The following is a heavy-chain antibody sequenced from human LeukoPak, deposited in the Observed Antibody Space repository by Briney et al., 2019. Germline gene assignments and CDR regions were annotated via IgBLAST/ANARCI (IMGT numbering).Heavy chain of an antibody. CDR1: GDSLSDNY. CDR2: IYTSGSI. V-gene: IGHV4-4*07. D-gene: IGHD5-24*01. Sequence: SETLSLTCTVSGDSLSDNYWSWIRQPAGKGLKWIGRIYTSGSINYNPSLKSRVSMSIDTSKNQLSLNLRSLTAADTAVYYCARHVSAYNPHWYFDLWGRGTLVTVSA. CDR3: ARHVSAYNPHWYFDL. J-gene: IGHJ2*01.